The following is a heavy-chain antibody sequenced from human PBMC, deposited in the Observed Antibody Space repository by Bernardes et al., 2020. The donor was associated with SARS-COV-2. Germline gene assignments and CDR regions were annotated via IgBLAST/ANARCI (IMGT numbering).Heavy chain of an antibody. CDR3: ARGGFDIVVVIADIDY. D-gene: IGHD2-21*01. Sequence: GGSLRLSCAASGFTFSSYGMHCVRQAPGKGLEWVAVIWYDGSNKYYADSVKGRFTISRDNSKNTLYLQMNSLRAEDTAVYYCARGGFDIVVVIADIDYWGQGTLVTVSS. CDR1: GFTFSSYG. CDR2: IWYDGSNK. J-gene: IGHJ4*02. V-gene: IGHV3-33*01.